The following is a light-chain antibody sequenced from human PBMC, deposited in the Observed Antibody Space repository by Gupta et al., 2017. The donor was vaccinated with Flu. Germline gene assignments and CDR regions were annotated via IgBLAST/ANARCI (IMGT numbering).Light chain of an antibody. Sequence: DIVMTQSLDSLAVPLGERATINCTSSQSGLYSFNNKNYLAWYQQKPGQPPKLLIYCASTLECGVPDRFSGSGSGTDFTLTISSLQAEDVAIYYCQQDDSTPQTFGQGTKVEIK. CDR3: QQDDSTPQT. J-gene: IGKJ1*01. V-gene: IGKV4-1*01. CDR1: QSGLYSFNNKNY. CDR2: CAS.